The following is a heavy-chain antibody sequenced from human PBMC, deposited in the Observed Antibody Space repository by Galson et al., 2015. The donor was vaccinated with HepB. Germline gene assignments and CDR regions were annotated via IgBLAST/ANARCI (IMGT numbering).Heavy chain of an antibody. CDR1: GGSISSSNFY. CDR2: IYYSGTT. D-gene: IGHD1-26*01. Sequence: SETLSLTCTVSGGSISSSNFYWGWIRQPPGKGLEWIGSIYYSGTTYYNPSLKSRLSILVDTSKNQFSLQLSSVTAADTSMYYCASLYSGNYIAEKYFDYWGQGTLVTVSS. J-gene: IGHJ4*02. CDR3: ASLYSGNYIAEKYFDY. V-gene: IGHV4-39*07.